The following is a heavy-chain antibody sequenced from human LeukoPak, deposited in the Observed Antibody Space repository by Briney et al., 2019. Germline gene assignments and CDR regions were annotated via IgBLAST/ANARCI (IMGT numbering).Heavy chain of an antibody. CDR2: IYYSGST. CDR1: GGSISSYY. J-gene: IGHJ4*02. V-gene: IGHV4-59*01. CDR3: ARARALWFGELFSYFDY. Sequence: SETLSLTCTVSGGSISSYYWSWIRQPPGKGLEWIGHIYYSGSTNYNPSLKSRVTISVDTSKNQFSLKLSSVTAADTAVYYCARARALWFGELFSYFDYWGQGTLVTVSS. D-gene: IGHD3-10*01.